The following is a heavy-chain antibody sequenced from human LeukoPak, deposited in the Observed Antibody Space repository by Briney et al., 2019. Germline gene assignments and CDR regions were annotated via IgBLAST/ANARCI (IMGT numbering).Heavy chain of an antibody. D-gene: IGHD3-22*01. V-gene: IGHV4-61*02. CDR2: ISSSGST. CDR3: ARGPYSYDSSGAFDI. Sequence: PSETLSLTCTVSGGSISSDRHYWSWIRQPAGKGLEWIGRISSSGSTNYNPSLKSRVTISVDTSKNQFSLKLSSVTAADTAVYFCARGPYSYDSSGAFDIWGQGTMVTVSS. CDR1: GGSISSDRHY. J-gene: IGHJ3*02.